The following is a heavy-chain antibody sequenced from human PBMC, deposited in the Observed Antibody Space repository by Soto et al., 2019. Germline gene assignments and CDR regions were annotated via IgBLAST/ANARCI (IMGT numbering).Heavy chain of an antibody. CDR2: IWYDGSKT. J-gene: IGHJ4*02. CDR3: VRDFVGFES. V-gene: IGHV3-33*01. CDR1: GFTFSSYG. Sequence: QVHLVESGGDVVQPGRSLRLSCAASGFTFSSYGMHWVRQAPGKGLEWVAVIWYDGSKTYYADSVKGRFTISRDNSKKTLYLQMNSLRAEDTAVYYCVRDFVGFESWGQGTLVTVSS. D-gene: IGHD1-26*01.